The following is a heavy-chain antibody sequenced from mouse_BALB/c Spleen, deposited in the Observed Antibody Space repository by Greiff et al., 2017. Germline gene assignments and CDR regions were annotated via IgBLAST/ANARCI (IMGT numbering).Heavy chain of an antibody. CDR1: GYTFTDYA. J-gene: IGHJ3*01. Sequence: QVQLQQSGAELVRPGVSVKISCKGSGYTFTDYAMHWVKQSHAKSLEWIGVISTYYGDASYNQKFKGKATMTVDKSSSTAYMELARLTSEDSAIYYCARFGYGNLPWFAYWGQGTLVTVSA. CDR3: ARFGYGNLPWFAY. CDR2: ISTYYGDA. D-gene: IGHD2-1*01. V-gene: IGHV1S137*01.